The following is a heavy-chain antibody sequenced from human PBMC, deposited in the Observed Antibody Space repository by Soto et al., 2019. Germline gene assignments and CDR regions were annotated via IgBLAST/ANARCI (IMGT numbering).Heavy chain of an antibody. CDR1: GGSISSSSYY. CDR2: IYYSGST. Sequence: SETLSLTYTVSGGSISSSSYYWGWIRQPPGKGLEWIGSIYYSGSTYYNPSLKSRVTISVDTSKNQFSLKLSSVTAADTAVYYCARIFWDFWSGYGFDYWGQGTLVTVS. V-gene: IGHV4-39*01. J-gene: IGHJ4*02. D-gene: IGHD3-3*01. CDR3: ARIFWDFWSGYGFDY.